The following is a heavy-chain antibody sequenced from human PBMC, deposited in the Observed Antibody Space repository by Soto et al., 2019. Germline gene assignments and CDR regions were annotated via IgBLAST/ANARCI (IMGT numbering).Heavy chain of an antibody. V-gene: IGHV4-59*01. CDR3: ARVRMNYYYYGMDV. Sequence: QVQLQESGPGLVKPSETLSLTCTVSGDSISSDYWSWIRQPPGKGLEYIGYIYYSGSTNYNPSLKSRVTISVDTYKNQFSLKLSSVTAADRAVYYCARVRMNYYYYGMDVWGQGTTVTVSS. D-gene: IGHD2-15*01. J-gene: IGHJ6*02. CDR1: GDSISSDY. CDR2: IYYSGST.